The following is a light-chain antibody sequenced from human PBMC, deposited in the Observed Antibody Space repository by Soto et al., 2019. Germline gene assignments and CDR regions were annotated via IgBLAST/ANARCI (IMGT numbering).Light chain of an antibody. CDR3: QQHNSYPHT. J-gene: IGKJ4*01. CDR1: QSISSY. Sequence: DIQLTQSPSFLSASVGDRVTITCRASQSISSYLAWYQQKPGKAPKLLIYAASTLQSGVPSRFSGSGSGTEFTLTISSLQPEDFATYYCQQHNSYPHTFGGGTKLEIK. V-gene: IGKV1-9*01. CDR2: AAS.